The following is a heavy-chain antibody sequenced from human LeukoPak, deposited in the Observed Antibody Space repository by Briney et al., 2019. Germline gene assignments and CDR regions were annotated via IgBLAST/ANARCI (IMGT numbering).Heavy chain of an antibody. J-gene: IGHJ4*02. V-gene: IGHV3-21*01. CDR2: ISSSSSYI. Sequence: TGGSLRLSCAASGFTFSTYSINWVRQAPGKGLEWVSSISSSSSYIYYADSVKGRFTISRDNAKNSLYLQMNSLRAEDTAVYYCASAYSYGDYFDYWGQGTLVTVSS. CDR1: GFTFSTYS. D-gene: IGHD5-18*01. CDR3: ASAYSYGDYFDY.